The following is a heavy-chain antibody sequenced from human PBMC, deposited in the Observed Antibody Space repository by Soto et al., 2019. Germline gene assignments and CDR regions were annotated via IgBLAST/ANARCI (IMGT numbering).Heavy chain of an antibody. V-gene: IGHV1-69*12. J-gene: IGHJ2*01. CDR3: ARTTYYYDSSGADWYFDL. CDR1: GGTFSSYA. CDR2: IIPIFGTA. D-gene: IGHD3-22*01. Sequence: QVQLLQSGAEVKKPGSSVKVSCKASGGTFSSYAISWVRQAPGQGLEWMGGIIPIFGTANYAQKFQGRVTITADESTSTAYMELSSLRSEDTAVYYCARTTYYYDSSGADWYFDLWGRGTLVTVSS.